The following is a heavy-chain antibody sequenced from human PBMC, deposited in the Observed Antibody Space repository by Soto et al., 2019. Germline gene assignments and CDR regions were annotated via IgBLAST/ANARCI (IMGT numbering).Heavy chain of an antibody. CDR1: GYTFTSYA. CDR3: ARGEYSYGYGIDWFDP. V-gene: IGHV1-3*01. CDR2: INAGNGNT. J-gene: IGHJ5*02. Sequence: QVQLVQSGAEVKKPGASVKVSCKASGYTFTSYAMHWVRQAPGQRLEWMGWINAGNGNTKYSQKFQGRVTITRDTSASTADMELSSLRSEDTAVYYCARGEYSYGYGIDWFDPWGQGTLVTVSS. D-gene: IGHD5-18*01.